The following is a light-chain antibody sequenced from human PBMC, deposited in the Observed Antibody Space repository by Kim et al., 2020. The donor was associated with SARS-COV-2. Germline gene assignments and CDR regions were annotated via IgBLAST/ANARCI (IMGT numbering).Light chain of an antibody. CDR2: EVI. V-gene: IGLV2-8*01. J-gene: IGLJ1*01. CDR1: SSYVSGFNY. CDR3: SSYAGINNYV. Sequence: GPSLTISCTGTSSYVSGFNYVSLFQQHPRKAPKLIIYEVIKRPAGVPDRFSGSKSGNTASLTVSGLQAEDEADYYCSSYAGINNYVFGTGTKVTVL.